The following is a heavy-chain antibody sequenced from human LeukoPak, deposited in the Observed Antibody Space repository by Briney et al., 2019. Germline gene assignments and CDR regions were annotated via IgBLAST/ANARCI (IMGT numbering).Heavy chain of an antibody. Sequence: PGGSLRLSCAASGFTFSSYEMNWVRQAPGKGLEWVSYISSSGRTIYYADSVKGRFTISRDNAKNSLYLQMNSLRAEDTAVYYCARNPDVLLWFGEPHYYYYYMDVWGKGTTVTVSS. D-gene: IGHD3-10*01. V-gene: IGHV3-48*03. CDR1: GFTFSSYE. CDR3: ARNPDVLLWFGEPHYYYYYMDV. CDR2: ISSSGRTI. J-gene: IGHJ6*03.